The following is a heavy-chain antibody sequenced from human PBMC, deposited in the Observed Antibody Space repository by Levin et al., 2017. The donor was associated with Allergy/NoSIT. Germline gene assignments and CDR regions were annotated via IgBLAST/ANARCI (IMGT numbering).Heavy chain of an antibody. CDR1: GFSFSNYG. CDR3: ARIPGSPTRWQVLGDAFDI. D-gene: IGHD2-15*01. V-gene: IGHV3-33*01. CDR2: IWHDGSDE. J-gene: IGHJ3*02. Sequence: SCVASGFSFSNYGMHWIRQAPGKGLEWVAFIWHDGSDENKADSVKGRFTISRDNSKNTLYLQMNSLRVDDTAVYYCARIPGSPTRWQVLGDAFDIWGQGTTVTVSP.